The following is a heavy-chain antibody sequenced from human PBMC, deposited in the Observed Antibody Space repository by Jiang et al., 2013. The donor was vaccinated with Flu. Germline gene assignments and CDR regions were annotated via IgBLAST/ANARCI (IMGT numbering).Heavy chain of an antibody. CDR1: GGSISSYY. D-gene: IGHD3-22*01. Sequence: GLVKPSETLSLTCTVSGGSISSYYWSWIRQPPGKGLEWIGYIYYSGSTNYNPSLKSRVTISVDTSKNQFSLKLSSVTAADTAVYYCAGSGLMYYYDSSGYYYDAFDIWGQGTMVTVSS. CDR2: IYYSGST. J-gene: IGHJ3*02. CDR3: AGSGLMYYYDSSGYYYDAFDI. V-gene: IGHV4-59*08.